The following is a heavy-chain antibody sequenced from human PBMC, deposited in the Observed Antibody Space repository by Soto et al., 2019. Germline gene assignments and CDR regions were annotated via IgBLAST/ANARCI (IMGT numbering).Heavy chain of an antibody. CDR2: ISGSGGST. V-gene: IGHV3-23*01. D-gene: IGHD5-18*01. Sequence: GGSLRLSCAASGFTFSSYGMSWVRQAPGKGLEWVSVISGSGGSTYYTDSVKGRFTISRDNSKNTLYLQVNSLRAEDTAVYYCAASLGYRTDYWGQGTLVTVSS. J-gene: IGHJ4*02. CDR3: AASLGYRTDY. CDR1: GFTFSSYG.